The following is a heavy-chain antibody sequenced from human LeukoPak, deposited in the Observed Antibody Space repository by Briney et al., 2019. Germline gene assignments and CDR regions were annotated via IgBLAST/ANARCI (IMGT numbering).Heavy chain of an antibody. CDR2: FDPEDGET. CDR3: ARRTLYSSGWLPDY. D-gene: IGHD6-19*01. Sequence: ASVKVSCKVSGYTLTELSMHWVRQAPGKGLEWMGGFDPEDGETIYAQKFQGRVTMTEDTSTDTAYMELSSLRSEDTAVYYCARRTLYSSGWLPDYWGQGTLVTVSS. J-gene: IGHJ4*02. CDR1: GYTLTELS. V-gene: IGHV1-24*01.